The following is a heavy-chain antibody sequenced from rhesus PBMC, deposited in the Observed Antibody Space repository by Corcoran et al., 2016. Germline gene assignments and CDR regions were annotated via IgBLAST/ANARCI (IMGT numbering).Heavy chain of an antibody. CDR1: GFPFGDYG. Sequence: EVQLVESGGGLVQPGGSLRLSCADSGFPFGDYGMQWVRQAPGKGLEWVSSISSASSYIYYADSVKGRFTISRDNAKNSLSLQMSSLRAEDTAVYYCTRSGSWNRYFDYWGQGVLVTVSS. D-gene: IGHD6-25*01. J-gene: IGHJ4*01. CDR2: ISSASSYI. CDR3: TRSGSWNRYFDY. V-gene: IGHV3-183*01.